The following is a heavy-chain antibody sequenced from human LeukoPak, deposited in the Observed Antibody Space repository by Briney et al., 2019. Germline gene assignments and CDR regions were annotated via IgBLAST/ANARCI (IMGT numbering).Heavy chain of an antibody. Sequence: GGSLRLSCAASGFTFSSYEMNWVRQAPGKGLEWVSYISSSGSTMYYADSVKGRFTISRDNAKNSLYLQMNSLRAEDTAVYYCASTTGYYPVFDYWGQGTLVTVSS. V-gene: IGHV3-48*03. D-gene: IGHD3-9*01. CDR2: ISSSGSTM. J-gene: IGHJ4*02. CDR3: ASTTGYYPVFDY. CDR1: GFTFSSYE.